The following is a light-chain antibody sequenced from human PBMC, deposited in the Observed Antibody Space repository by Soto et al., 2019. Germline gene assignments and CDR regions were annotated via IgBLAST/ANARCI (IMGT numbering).Light chain of an antibody. CDR3: QQYDTSSRT. CDR1: QSVSSNY. CDR2: GAS. V-gene: IGKV3-20*01. J-gene: IGKJ1*01. Sequence: EVMLTQSPGTLSLSPGERATLSCRASQSVSSNYLAGYQQTSGQAPSRLIYGASNRAPGIPDRFSGSGSGTAFTLTIRRLELEDFAVYYCQQYDTSSRTCGQGTKVEFK.